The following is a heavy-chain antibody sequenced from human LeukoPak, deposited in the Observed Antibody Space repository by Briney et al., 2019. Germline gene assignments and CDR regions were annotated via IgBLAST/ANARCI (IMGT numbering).Heavy chain of an antibody. Sequence: GGSLRLSCAASEFSVGSNYMTWVRQAPGKGLEWVSSISSSSSYIYYADSVKGRFTISRDNAKNSVFLQMDSLRAEDTAVYYCARDPYSGSYGHLYYYYMDVWGKGTTVTISS. J-gene: IGHJ6*03. V-gene: IGHV3-21*01. CDR1: EFSVGSNY. CDR3: ARDPYSGSYGHLYYYYMDV. CDR2: ISSSSSYI. D-gene: IGHD1-26*01.